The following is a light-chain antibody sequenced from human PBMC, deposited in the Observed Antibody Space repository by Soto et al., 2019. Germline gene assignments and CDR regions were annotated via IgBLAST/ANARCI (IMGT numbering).Light chain of an antibody. J-gene: IGKJ1*01. CDR3: QQYKNGPLS. V-gene: IGKV3-15*01. CDR1: QGIXSS. CDR2: NVS. Sequence: VLTQSAATLSVSPGDTATLSCRASQGIXSSLAWYERKPGQSPRILXDNVSIMATGGPARFSGTGSETDFTLAISGLQSEDSAVYFCQQYKNGPLSFGQGTKVDIK.